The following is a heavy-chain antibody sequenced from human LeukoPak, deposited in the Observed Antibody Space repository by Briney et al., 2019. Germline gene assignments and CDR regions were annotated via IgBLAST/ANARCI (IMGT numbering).Heavy chain of an antibody. CDR1: GITFSDYG. Sequence: PGGSLRLSCAASGITFSDYGMHWVRQAPGKGLEWVSGIGSTGGSTFYADSVKGRFTISRDNSKNTLYLQMNSLRAEDTAVYYCAKTGNPRGYFEYWGQGTLVTVSS. CDR3: AKTGNPRGYFEY. V-gene: IGHV3-23*01. J-gene: IGHJ4*02. CDR2: IGSTGGST. D-gene: IGHD4-23*01.